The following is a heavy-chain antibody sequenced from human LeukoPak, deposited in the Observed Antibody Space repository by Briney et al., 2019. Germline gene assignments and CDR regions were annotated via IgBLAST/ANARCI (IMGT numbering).Heavy chain of an antibody. CDR3: ARAPIMITFGGVIPDVAFDI. V-gene: IGHV4-4*07. CDR1: GGSISSYY. J-gene: IGHJ3*02. D-gene: IGHD3-16*02. CDR2: IYTSGST. Sequence: SETLSLTCTVSGGSISSYYWSWIRQPAGKGLEWIGRIYTSGSTNYNPSLKSRVTMSVDTSKNQFSLKLSSVTAADTAVYYCARAPIMITFGGVIPDVAFDIWGQGTMVTVSS.